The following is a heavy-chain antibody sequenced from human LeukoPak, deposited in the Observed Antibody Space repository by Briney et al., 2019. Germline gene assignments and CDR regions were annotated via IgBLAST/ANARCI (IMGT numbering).Heavy chain of an antibody. CDR1: GFTFSTYG. CDR3: ATSNEVHGGLQAF. Sequence: PGGSLRLSCAASGFTFSTYGMNWVRQAPGKGLEWLSHISSSSVSIYYADSVKGRFTISRDNAKNSLYLQMNSLRAEDSALYYCATSNEVHGGLQAFWGQGTLVTVSS. J-gene: IGHJ4*02. V-gene: IGHV3-48*01. D-gene: IGHD3-16*01. CDR2: ISSSSVSI.